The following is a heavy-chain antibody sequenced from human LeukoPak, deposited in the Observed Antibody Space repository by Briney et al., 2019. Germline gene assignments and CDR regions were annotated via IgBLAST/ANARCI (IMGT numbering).Heavy chain of an antibody. CDR2: ISYDGSNK. CDR3: AKSRSGSPNWALRIFDN. D-gene: IGHD3-10*01. J-gene: IGHJ4*02. CDR1: GFTFSSYA. V-gene: IGHV3-30-3*02. Sequence: GGSLRLSCAASGFTFSSYAMHWVRQAPGKGLEWVAVISYDGSNKYYADSVKGRFTISRDNSKNTLYVQMNSLRAEDTAIYYCAKSRSGSPNWALRIFDNWGQGTLVTVSS.